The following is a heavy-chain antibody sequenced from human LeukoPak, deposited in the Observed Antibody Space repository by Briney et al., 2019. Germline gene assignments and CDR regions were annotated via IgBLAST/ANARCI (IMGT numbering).Heavy chain of an antibody. V-gene: IGHV1-2*02. Sequence: ASVKVSCKASGYTFTGYYMHWVRQAPGQGLEWMGWINPNSGGTNYALKFQGRVTMTRDTSISTAYMELSRLRSDDTAVYYCARVRAVAGSRSWFDPWGQGTLVTVSS. CDR2: INPNSGGT. J-gene: IGHJ5*02. CDR1: GYTFTGYY. CDR3: ARVRAVAGSRSWFDP. D-gene: IGHD6-19*01.